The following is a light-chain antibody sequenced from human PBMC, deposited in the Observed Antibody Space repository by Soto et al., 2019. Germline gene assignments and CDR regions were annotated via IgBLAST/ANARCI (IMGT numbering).Light chain of an antibody. V-gene: IGLV2-8*01. Sequence: QSVLTQPPSASGSPGQSVTISCTGTSSDVGAYNYVSWYQHHPGKAPKLMVYEANKRPSGVPDRFSGSKSGNTASLTVSGLQAEDEAHYYCTSHAGTINFPYIFGTGTKVTVL. CDR1: SSDVGAYNY. CDR3: TSHAGTINFPYI. J-gene: IGLJ1*01. CDR2: EAN.